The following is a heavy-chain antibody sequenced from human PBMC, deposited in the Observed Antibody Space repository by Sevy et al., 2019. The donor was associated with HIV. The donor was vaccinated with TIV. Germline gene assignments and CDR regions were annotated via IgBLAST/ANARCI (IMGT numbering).Heavy chain of an antibody. V-gene: IGHV4-34*01. D-gene: IGHD3-22*01. CDR1: GGSFSGYY. CDR2: INHSGST. Sequence: SETLSLTCAVYGGSFSGYYWSWIRQPPGKGLEWIGEINHSGSTNYNPSLKSRVTISVDTSKNQFSLKLSSVTAADTAVYYCASDRTAYWGQGTLVTVSS. J-gene: IGHJ4*02. CDR3: ASDRTAY.